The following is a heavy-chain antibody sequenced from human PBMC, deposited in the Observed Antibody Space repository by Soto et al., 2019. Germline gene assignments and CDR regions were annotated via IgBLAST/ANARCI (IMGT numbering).Heavy chain of an antibody. J-gene: IGHJ4*02. CDR3: VRDRHGDY. Sequence: EVQLVESGGGLVQPGGSLRLSCAGSGFTFSNYWMHWVRQAPGKGLEWVSRIDHDGPTDYADSVRGRFTISRDNAENTLYLQKNSLRPEDTAVYYCVRDRHGDYWGQGTLVTVSS. CDR2: IDHDGPT. V-gene: IGHV3-74*01. CDR1: GFTFSNYW.